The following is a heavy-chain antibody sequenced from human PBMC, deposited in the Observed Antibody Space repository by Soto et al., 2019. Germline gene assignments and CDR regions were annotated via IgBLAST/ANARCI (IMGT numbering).Heavy chain of an antibody. Sequence: QVQLQESGPGLVKPSGTLSLTCAVSSGSISSSNWWSWVRQPPGKGLEWIGEIYHSGSTNYNPSLKSRVTISVDKSKNQFSLKLSSVTAADTAVYYCARARGSYTYYYYYMDVWGKGTTVTVSS. D-gene: IGHD3-16*01. V-gene: IGHV4-4*02. CDR3: ARARGSYTYYYYYMDV. J-gene: IGHJ6*03. CDR1: SGSISSSNW. CDR2: IYHSGST.